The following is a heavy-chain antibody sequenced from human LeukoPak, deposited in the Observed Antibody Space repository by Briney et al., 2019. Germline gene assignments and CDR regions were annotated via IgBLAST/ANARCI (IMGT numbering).Heavy chain of an antibody. CDR1: GYTFTSYD. V-gene: IGHV1-8*03. CDR3: ARAENFMVRGVIRY. Sequence: ASVTVSCKASGYTFTSYDINWVRQATGQGLEWMGWMNPNSGNTGYAQKFQGRVTITRNTSISTAYMELSSPRSEDTAVYYCARAENFMVRGVIRYWGQGTLVTVSS. J-gene: IGHJ4*02. CDR2: MNPNSGNT. D-gene: IGHD3-10*01.